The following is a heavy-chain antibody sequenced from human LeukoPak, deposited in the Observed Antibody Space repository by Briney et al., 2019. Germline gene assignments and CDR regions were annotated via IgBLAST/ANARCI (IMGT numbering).Heavy chain of an antibody. Sequence: SETLSLTCTVSGGSISSSSYYWGWIRQPPGKGLEWIGSIYYSGSTYYNPSLKSRVTISVDTSKNQFSLKLSSVTAADTAVYYCARHGIVTAENHIDYWGQGTLVTVSS. CDR3: ARHGIVTAENHIDY. J-gene: IGHJ4*02. CDR1: GGSISSSSYY. D-gene: IGHD2-21*02. V-gene: IGHV4-39*01. CDR2: IYYSGST.